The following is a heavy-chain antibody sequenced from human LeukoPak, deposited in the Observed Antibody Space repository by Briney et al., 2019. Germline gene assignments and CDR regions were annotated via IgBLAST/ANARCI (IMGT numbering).Heavy chain of an antibody. D-gene: IGHD3-22*01. CDR3: ARDETYYYDSSGYDH. CDR1: GLTFSSYG. CDR2: ISYDGSNK. Sequence: GGSLRLSCAASGLTFSSYGMPWVRQAPGKGLEWVAVISYDGSNKYYADSVKGRFTISRDNAKNTLYLQMNSLRAEDTAVYYCARDETYYYDSSGYDHWGQGTLVTVSS. V-gene: IGHV3-30*03. J-gene: IGHJ4*02.